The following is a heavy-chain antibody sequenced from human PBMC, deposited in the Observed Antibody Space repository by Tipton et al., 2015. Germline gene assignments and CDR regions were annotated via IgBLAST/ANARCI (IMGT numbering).Heavy chain of an antibody. CDR1: GDSVSSNTAT. CDR3: ARVGYYYGSGSYYHYYYYYGMDV. V-gene: IGHV6-1*01. J-gene: IGHJ6*02. D-gene: IGHD3-10*01. CDR2: TYYRSKWYN. Sequence: LRLSCAISGDSVSSNTATWNWIRQSPSRGLEWLGRTYYRSKWYNDYAESVKGRITISPDTSKNQFSLQLNSVTAADTAVYYCARVGYYYGSGSYYHYYYYYGMDVWGPGTTVTVSS.